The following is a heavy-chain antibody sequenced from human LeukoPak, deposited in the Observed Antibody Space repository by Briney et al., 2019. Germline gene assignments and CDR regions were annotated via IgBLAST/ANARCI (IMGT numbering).Heavy chain of an antibody. CDR3: ARGTSDSRVTPTRY. CDR2: INQDGRET. Sequence: GGSLRLSCAASGFTFSSYWINWVRQAPGKGLEWVANINQDGRETYYVDSVKGRFTISRDNAKNSLYLQMNSLRVEDTAVYYCARGTSDSRVTPTRYWGQGTVVTVSS. J-gene: IGHJ4*02. D-gene: IGHD3-22*01. CDR1: GFTFSSYW. V-gene: IGHV3-7*01.